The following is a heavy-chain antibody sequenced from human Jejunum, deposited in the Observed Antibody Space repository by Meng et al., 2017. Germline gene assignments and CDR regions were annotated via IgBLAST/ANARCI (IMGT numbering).Heavy chain of an antibody. J-gene: IGHJ5*02. CDR1: GGSISSYY. Sequence: SETLSLTCTVSGGSISSYYWSWIRQPPGKGLEWIGYVYYSGNTNYNPPLKSRVTISVDMSKNQLSLKLNSVTTADTAVYFCARSDPSISGRPLDPWGQGTLVTVSS. CDR2: VYYSGNT. D-gene: IGHD6-6*01. V-gene: IGHV4-59*01. CDR3: ARSDPSISGRPLDP.